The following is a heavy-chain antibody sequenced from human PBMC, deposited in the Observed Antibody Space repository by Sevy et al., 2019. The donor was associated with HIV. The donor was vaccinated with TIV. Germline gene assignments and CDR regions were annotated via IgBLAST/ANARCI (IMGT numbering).Heavy chain of an antibody. J-gene: IGHJ4*02. V-gene: IGHV4-38-2*01. Sequence: SETLSLTCAVSGYSISSGYYWGWIRQPPGKGLEWIGSISHSGSTYYNPSLKSRVTISVDTSKNQFSLKLSSVTAADTAVYYCVRLMAGIVVVSFDYWGQGTLVTVSS. CDR1: GYSISSGYY. CDR3: VRLMAGIVVVSFDY. D-gene: IGHD2-21*01. CDR2: ISHSGST.